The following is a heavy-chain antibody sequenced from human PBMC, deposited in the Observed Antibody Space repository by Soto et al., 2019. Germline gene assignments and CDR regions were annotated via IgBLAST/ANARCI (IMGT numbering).Heavy chain of an antibody. CDR2: ISSSSSYI. V-gene: IGHV3-21*01. J-gene: IGHJ6*02. CDR3: ARYDSSGYYWPYYYYGMDV. D-gene: IGHD3-22*01. CDR1: GFTFSTYS. Sequence: GGSLRLSCAASGFTFSTYSMNWVRQAPGKGLEWVSSISSSSSYIYYADSVKGRFTISRDNAKNSLYLQMNSLGAEDTAVYYCARYDSSGYYWPYYYYGMDVWGQGT.